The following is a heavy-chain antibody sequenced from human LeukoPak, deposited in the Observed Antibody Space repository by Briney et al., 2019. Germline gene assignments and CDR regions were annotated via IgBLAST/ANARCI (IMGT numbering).Heavy chain of an antibody. CDR1: GVSFSGYY. V-gene: IGHV4-34*01. J-gene: IGHJ4*02. D-gene: IGHD2-15*01. Sequence: SETLSLTCAVYGVSFSGYYWSWIRQPPGKGLEWIGEINHSGRSNYNPSLKSRATISVDTSTNQFSMKLSSVTAADTAVYYCARVLGAATIWARRVFGYWGQGTLVTVSS. CDR2: INHSGRS. CDR3: ARVLGAATIWARRVFGY.